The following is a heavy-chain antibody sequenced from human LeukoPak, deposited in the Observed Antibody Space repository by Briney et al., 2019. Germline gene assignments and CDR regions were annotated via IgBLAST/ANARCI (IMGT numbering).Heavy chain of an antibody. J-gene: IGHJ6*02. CDR2: IKQDGSEK. V-gene: IGHV3-7*04. D-gene: IGHD2-21*02. CDR1: GFSFRSYW. Sequence: TGGSLRLSCAASGFSFRSYWMNWVRQAPGKGLEWVANIKQDGSEKYYVDSVKGRFTISRDNAKNSLYLQMNSLRAEDTAVYYCAREASTGIGDYYFYNMDVWGQGTTVTVSS. CDR3: AREASTGIGDYYFYNMDV.